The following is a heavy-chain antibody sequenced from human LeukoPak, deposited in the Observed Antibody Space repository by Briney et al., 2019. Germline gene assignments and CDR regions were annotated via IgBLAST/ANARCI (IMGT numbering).Heavy chain of an antibody. CDR2: IYSGGST. V-gene: IGHV3-66*01. CDR3: ARESRNRYAYFDY. CDR1: GFTVSSNY. D-gene: IGHD1-14*01. Sequence: GGSLRLSCAASGFTVSSNYMSWVRQAPGKGLEWVSVIYSGGSTYYADSVKGRFTISGDNSKNTLYLQMNSLRAEDTAVYFCARESRNRYAYFDYWGQGTLVTVSS. J-gene: IGHJ4*02.